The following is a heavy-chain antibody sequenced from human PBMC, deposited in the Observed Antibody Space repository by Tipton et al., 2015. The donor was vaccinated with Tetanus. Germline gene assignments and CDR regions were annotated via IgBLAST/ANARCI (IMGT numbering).Heavy chain of an antibody. Sequence: QLVQSGAEVKKPGASVKVSCKASGYTFTGYYIYWVRQAPGQGLEWMGWIDPNSGGTVYAQKFQGRGTRTRDTSISTAYMELRSLRSDDTAVYYCARDRGDYIYYGMDVWGPGATVTVS. CDR1: GYTFTGYY. CDR3: ARDRGDYIYYGMDV. V-gene: IGHV1-2*02. J-gene: IGHJ6*02. CDR2: IDPNSGGT. D-gene: IGHD3-22*01.